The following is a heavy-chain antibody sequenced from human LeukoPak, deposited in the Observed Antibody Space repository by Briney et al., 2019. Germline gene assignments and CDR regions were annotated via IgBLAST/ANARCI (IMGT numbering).Heavy chain of an antibody. V-gene: IGHV1-18*01. CDR3: ARDLRYSSSPRIHYFDY. CDR2: ISAYNGNT. Sequence: ASVKVSCKASGYTFTSYGISWVRQAPGQGLEWVGWISAYNGNTNYAQKLQGRVTMTTDTSTSTAYMELRSLRSDDTAVYYCARDLRYSSSPRIHYFDYWGQGTLVTVSS. J-gene: IGHJ4*02. D-gene: IGHD6-6*01. CDR1: GYTFTSYG.